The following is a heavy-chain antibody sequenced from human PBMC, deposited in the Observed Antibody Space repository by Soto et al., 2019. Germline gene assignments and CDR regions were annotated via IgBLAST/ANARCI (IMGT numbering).Heavy chain of an antibody. CDR3: ARKIDYGYMDV. CDR2: IYYSGST. CDR1: GGSLSYRY. D-gene: IGHD3-16*01. Sequence: QVQLQESGPGLVNPSETLSLTCIVSGGSLSYRYWSWIRQPPGKELEWIAYIYYSGSTNYSPSLRNRLPGSVDPAKNQVSLKLTSVTAADTATYYCARKIDYGYMDVWGKGTTVTVSS. V-gene: IGHV4-59*11. J-gene: IGHJ6*03.